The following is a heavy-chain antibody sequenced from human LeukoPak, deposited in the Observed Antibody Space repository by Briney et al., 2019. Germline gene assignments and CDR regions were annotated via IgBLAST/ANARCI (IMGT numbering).Heavy chain of an antibody. V-gene: IGHV3-23*01. D-gene: IGHD4-11*01. Sequence: GGSLRLSCAASGFTFSSYVMSWVRQAPGKGLEWVPGISAGGGSTYYADSVKGRFTISGDNSKNTLYLQMDRLRAEDTAVYYCAKGLGKTTVTPLGYWGQGTLVTVSS. CDR2: ISAGGGST. CDR3: AKGLGKTTVTPLGY. CDR1: GFTFSSYV. J-gene: IGHJ4*02.